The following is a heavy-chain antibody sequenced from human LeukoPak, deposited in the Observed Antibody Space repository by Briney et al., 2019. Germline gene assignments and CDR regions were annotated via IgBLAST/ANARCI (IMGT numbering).Heavy chain of an antibody. V-gene: IGHV1-3*01. J-gene: IGHJ4*02. CDR3: ARGPLQLVPFDY. CDR1: GYTFTTYA. D-gene: IGHD6-13*01. Sequence: ASVKVSCKASGYTFTTYAMHWVRQAPGQRLEWMGWVNAGNGDTRYSQKFQGRVTIIRDTSASTAYMELSSLRSEDTAVYYCARGPLQLVPFDYWGQGTLVTVSS. CDR2: VNAGNGDT.